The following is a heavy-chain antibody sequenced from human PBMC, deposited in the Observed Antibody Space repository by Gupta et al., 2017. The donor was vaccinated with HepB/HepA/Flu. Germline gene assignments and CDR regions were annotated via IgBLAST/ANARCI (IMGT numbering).Heavy chain of an antibody. Sequence: EVQLAQSVAEVTKPGDSLKISCTGSGYNFASYWIAWVSQKPGEGLEGMGSIYPRNSDTRDGPSCKGQVTISVDESSTIAYLQGSGLQAADTAIYYCASVNAYTVGAVDGGGNRTRVTVS. D-gene: IGHD1-26*01. J-gene: IGHJ6*03. V-gene: IGHV5-51*01. CDR2: IYPRNSDT. CDR1: GYNFASYW. CDR3: ASVNAYTVGAVDG.